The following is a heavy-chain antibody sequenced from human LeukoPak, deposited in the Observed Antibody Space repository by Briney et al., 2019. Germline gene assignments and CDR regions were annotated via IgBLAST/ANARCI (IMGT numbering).Heavy chain of an antibody. D-gene: IGHD5-24*01. CDR3: AKRWLQLPADAFDI. J-gene: IGHJ3*02. CDR1: GFTFSNYA. Sequence: PGGSLRLSCAASGFTFSNYAMSWVRQAPGKGLEWVSSIIGGGGSTYYADSVRGRFTISRDNSKNTLYLQMNSLRAEDTAVYYCAKRWLQLPADAFDIWGQGTMVTVSS. V-gene: IGHV3-23*01. CDR2: IIGGGGST.